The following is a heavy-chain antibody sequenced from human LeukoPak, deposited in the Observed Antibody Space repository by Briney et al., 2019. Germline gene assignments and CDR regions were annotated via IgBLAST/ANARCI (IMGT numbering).Heavy chain of an antibody. D-gene: IGHD5-18*01. V-gene: IGHV3-30*04. J-gene: IGHJ4*02. CDR2: ISYDGSNK. Sequence: PGRSLRLSCVASGFTFSTYAMHWVRQAPGKGLEWVAVISYDGSNKYYTDSVKGRFTISRDNSKNTLYLQMNSLRVEDTAVYYGGGETGYGDNGGRGPLATV. CDR3: GGETGYGDN. CDR1: GFTFSTYA.